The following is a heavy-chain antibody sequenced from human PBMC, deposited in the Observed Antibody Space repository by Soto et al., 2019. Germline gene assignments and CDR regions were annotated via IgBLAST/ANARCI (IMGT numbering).Heavy chain of an antibody. D-gene: IGHD6-6*01. CDR3: AKIGTSSSVSLPLVLLDY. CDR2: ISATGDTT. CDR1: GFTFNDFA. Sequence: EVQLLESGGGLVQPGGSLRLSCAASGFTFNDFAINWVRQTPGKGLEWVSVISATGDTTYNADSVKGRFTISRDNSKNTAYLQMNSLRVEDTAVYYCAKIGTSSSVSLPLVLLDYWGQGALVTVSS. J-gene: IGHJ4*02. V-gene: IGHV3-23*01.